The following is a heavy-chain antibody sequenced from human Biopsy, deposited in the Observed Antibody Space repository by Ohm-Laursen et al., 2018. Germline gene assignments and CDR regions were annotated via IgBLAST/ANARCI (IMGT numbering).Heavy chain of an antibody. CDR1: GVTFDTYA. V-gene: IGHV1-69*13. CDR3: VGGQRGPPIGVSVPGDAFDL. D-gene: IGHD2/OR15-2a*01. CDR2: RIPYFNTI. J-gene: IGHJ3*01. Sequence: SVKVSCKASGVTFDTYAFGWVRQAPGQGLEWMGGRIPYFNTIYYARNFQDRAVITADRSARTTDMQLSGLRPDDTAVYYCVGGQRGPPIGVSVPGDAFDLWGPGTMVTVSP.